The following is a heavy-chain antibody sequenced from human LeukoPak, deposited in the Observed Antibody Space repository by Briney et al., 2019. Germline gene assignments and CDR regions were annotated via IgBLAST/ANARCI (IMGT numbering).Heavy chain of an antibody. D-gene: IGHD1-26*01. V-gene: IGHV4-39*07. J-gene: IGHJ6*02. CDR1: GGSIGSSSYY. CDR3: ARERTVGAPVAAGGGMDV. Sequence: SETLSLTCTVSGGSIGSSSYYWGWIRQPPGKGLEWIGSIYYSGSTYYNPSLKSRVTISVDTSKNQFSLKLSSVTAADTAVYYCARERTVGAPVAAGGGMDVWGQGTTVTVSS. CDR2: IYYSGST.